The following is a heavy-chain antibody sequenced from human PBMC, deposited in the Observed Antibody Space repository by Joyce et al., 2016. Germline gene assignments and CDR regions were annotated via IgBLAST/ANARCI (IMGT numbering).Heavy chain of an antibody. V-gene: IGHV4-59*01. CDR1: GGSISYNY. Sequence: QVQLQESGPGLVTPSETLSLTCSVSGGSISYNYWSWIRQPPGKGLECIGYIYYSGYTNINPSLKSRVNISIDTSKNQVALNLNSVTPADTAVYFCAKGGSYGRRNDAFDIWGQGTMVSVTS. CDR3: AKGGSYGRRNDAFDI. CDR2: IYYSGYT. J-gene: IGHJ3*02. D-gene: IGHD4-17*01.